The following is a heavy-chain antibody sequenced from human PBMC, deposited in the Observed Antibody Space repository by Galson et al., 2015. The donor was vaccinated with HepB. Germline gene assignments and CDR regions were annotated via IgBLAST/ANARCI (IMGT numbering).Heavy chain of an antibody. CDR2: ISQVRGSV. CDR3: VKGVEPSDRRRQIATYYQPLDV. Sequence: SLRLSCAASGFNFGNNAMHWVRQAPGKGLEWILGISQVRGSVGHAASVRGRFSTSRVNDKNILYLQMNSLRPDNTAVYYSVKGVEPSDRRRQIATYYQPLDVWGGWTTVVVSS. CDR1: GFNFGNNA. J-gene: IGHJ6*02. V-gene: IGHV3-9*01. D-gene: IGHD2-2*01.